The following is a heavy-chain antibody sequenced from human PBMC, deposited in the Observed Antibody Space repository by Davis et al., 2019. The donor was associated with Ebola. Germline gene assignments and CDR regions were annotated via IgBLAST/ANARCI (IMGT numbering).Heavy chain of an antibody. J-gene: IGHJ4*02. CDR3: AKCKGEAVAGIPVGRY. D-gene: IGHD6-19*01. CDR2: INNDGSGT. Sequence: GESLKISCAASGFTFSNYWMHWVRQAPGQGLVWVSRINNDGSGTVYADFVKGRFTISRDNSKNTLYLQMNSLRAEDTAVYYCAKCKGEAVAGIPVGRYWGQGTLVTVSS. CDR1: GFTFSNYW. V-gene: IGHV3-74*01.